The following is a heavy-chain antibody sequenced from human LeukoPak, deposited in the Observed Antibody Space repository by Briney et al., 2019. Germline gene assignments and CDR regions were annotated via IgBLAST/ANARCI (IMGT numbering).Heavy chain of an antibody. V-gene: IGHV4-34*01. CDR2: IYYSGST. J-gene: IGHJ5*02. CDR1: GGSFSGYY. CDR3: ASYLDYGDYSRFDP. D-gene: IGHD4-17*01. Sequence: SETLSLTCAVYGGSFSGYYWSWIRQPPGKGLEWIGSIYYSGSTYYNPSLKSRVTISVDTSKNQFSLKLSSVTAADTAVYYCASYLDYGDYSRFDPWGQGTLVTVSS.